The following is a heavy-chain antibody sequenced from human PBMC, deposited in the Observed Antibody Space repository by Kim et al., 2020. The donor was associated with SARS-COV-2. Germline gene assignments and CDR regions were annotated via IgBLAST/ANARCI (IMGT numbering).Heavy chain of an antibody. Sequence: GGSLRLSCAASGITFSAYSINWVRQAPGKGLEWVSSIDSSSSYIYYADSVKGRFTISRDNAKNSLYLQMNSLRAEDTAVYYCARENCGGDSSGWCNWFDPWGQGTLVTVSS. D-gene: IGHD6-19*01. CDR2: IDSSSSYI. CDR1: GITFSAYS. J-gene: IGHJ5*02. V-gene: IGHV3-21*01. CDR3: ARENCGGDSSGWCNWFDP.